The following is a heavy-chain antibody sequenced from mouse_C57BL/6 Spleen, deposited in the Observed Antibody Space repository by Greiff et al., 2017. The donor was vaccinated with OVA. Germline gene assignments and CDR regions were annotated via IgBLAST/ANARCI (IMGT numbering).Heavy chain of an antibody. D-gene: IGHD4-1*01. CDR1: GYTFTSYW. Sequence: VQLQQSGTVLVRPGASVKMSCKTSGYTFTSYWMHWVKQRPGQGLEWIGAIYPGNSDTNYNQKFKGKAKMTAVTSASTAYMELSSLTNEDSAVYYCTGSGTDAMDYWGQGTSVTVSS. CDR2: IYPGNSDT. V-gene: IGHV1-5*01. J-gene: IGHJ4*01. CDR3: TGSGTDAMDY.